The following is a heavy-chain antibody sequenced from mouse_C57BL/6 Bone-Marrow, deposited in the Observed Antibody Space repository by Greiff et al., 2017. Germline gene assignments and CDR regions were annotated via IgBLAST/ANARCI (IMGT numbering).Heavy chain of an antibody. CDR1: GYTFTDYY. CDR3: ARDDGSDYDYEGVAY. J-gene: IGHJ3*01. D-gene: IGHD2-4*01. Sequence: EVQLQQSGPELVKPGASVKISCKASGYTFTDYYMNWVKQSHGKSLEWIGDINPNNGGTSYNQKFKGKATLTVNTSSSTAYMELRSLTSEDSAVFYCARDDGSDYDYEGVAYWGQGTLVTVSA. V-gene: IGHV1-26*01. CDR2: INPNNGGT.